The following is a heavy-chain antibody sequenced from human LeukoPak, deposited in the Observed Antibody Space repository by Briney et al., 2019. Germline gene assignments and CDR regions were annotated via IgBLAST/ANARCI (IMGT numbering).Heavy chain of an antibody. Sequence: GGSLRLSCAASGFTFSSSWMSWVRQAPGKGLEWVANIKEDGSEKYYVDSVKGRFTISRDNAKNSLYLQLNSLRVEDTAVYYCARHSSGYYWGQGTLVTVSS. V-gene: IGHV3-7*01. CDR2: IKEDGSEK. D-gene: IGHD3-22*01. CDR1: GFTFSSSW. CDR3: ARHSSGYY. J-gene: IGHJ4*02.